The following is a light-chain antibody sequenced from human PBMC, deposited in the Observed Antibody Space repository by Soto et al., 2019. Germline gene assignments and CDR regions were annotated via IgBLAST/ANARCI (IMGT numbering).Light chain of an antibody. Sequence: DIQMTQSPSTLSASVGDRVTITCRASQSISNWLAWYQQKPGKAPKLLIFKASTLESGAPSRFSGSGSGTEFTLNISSLQPDDFATYHCQQYDTYPRTFGQGTKVDIK. CDR1: QSISNW. CDR2: KAS. J-gene: IGKJ1*01. V-gene: IGKV1-5*03. CDR3: QQYDTYPRT.